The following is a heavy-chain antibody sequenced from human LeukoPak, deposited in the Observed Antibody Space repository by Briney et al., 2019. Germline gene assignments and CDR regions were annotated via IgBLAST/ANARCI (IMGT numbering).Heavy chain of an antibody. J-gene: IGHJ4*02. CDR2: IRYDGSNK. Sequence: GGSLRLSCAASGFTFSNYNMNWVRQAPGKGLEWVAFIRYDGSNKYYADSVKGRFTISRDNSKNTLYLQMNSLRAEDTAVYYCAKDRGVFVGPTSVDYWGQGTLVTVSS. CDR1: GFTFSNYN. CDR3: AKDRGVFVGPTSVDY. V-gene: IGHV3-30*02. D-gene: IGHD1-26*01.